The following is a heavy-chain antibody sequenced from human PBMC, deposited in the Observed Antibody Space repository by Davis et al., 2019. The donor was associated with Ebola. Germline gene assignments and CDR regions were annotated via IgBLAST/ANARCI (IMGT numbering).Heavy chain of an antibody. Sequence: AASVKVSCKASGYSFVTYGINWVRQAPGQGLEWMGWISPYSGNTNYPLKFRGRVTMTTDTSTSTAYMELRSLRSEDTAVYYCAREGGLVRGVVITWKNGMDVWGQGTTVTVSS. J-gene: IGHJ6*02. D-gene: IGHD3-10*01. CDR2: ISPYSGNT. CDR3: AREGGLVRGVVITWKNGMDV. V-gene: IGHV1-18*04. CDR1: GYSFVTYG.